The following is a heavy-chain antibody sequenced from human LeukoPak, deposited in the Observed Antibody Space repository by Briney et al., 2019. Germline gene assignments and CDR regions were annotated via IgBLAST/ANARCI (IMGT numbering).Heavy chain of an antibody. V-gene: IGHV3-7*01. J-gene: IGHJ6*02. Sequence: PGGSLRLSCAASGFTFSAYWMSWVRQAPGKGLEWVANIKQDGSEKYYVDSVKGRFTISRDNAKNSLYLQMNSLRAEDTAVYYCARWSLYDSSGYYYYYYGMDVWGQGTTVTVSS. CDR3: ARWSLYDSSGYYYYYYGMDV. D-gene: IGHD3-22*01. CDR2: IKQDGSEK. CDR1: GFTFSAYW.